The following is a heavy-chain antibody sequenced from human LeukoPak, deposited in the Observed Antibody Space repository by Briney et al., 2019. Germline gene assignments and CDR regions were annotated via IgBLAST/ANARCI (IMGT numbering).Heavy chain of an antibody. CDR3: VRDPIRRFDY. V-gene: IGHV3-48*02. CDR1: GFTFGDYS. Sequence: PGGSLRLSCAASGFTFGDYSMNWVRQAPGKGLEWTSYISGGSSDLHYADSVKGRFTISRDNAKNSLYLQMNSLRDEDTAVYYCVRDPIRRFDYWGQGALVTVSS. CDR2: ISGGSSDL. J-gene: IGHJ4*02.